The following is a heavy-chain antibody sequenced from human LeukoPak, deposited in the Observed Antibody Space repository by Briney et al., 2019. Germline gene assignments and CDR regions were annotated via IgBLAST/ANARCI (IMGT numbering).Heavy chain of an antibody. Sequence: GGSLRLSCVASGFILSSSEMNWVRQAPGKGLEWVSFIASDGTTFYADSVKGRFTLSRDNDKNSLYLQMNSLRAEDSATYYCVREGFYFFDFWGQGTLVTVSS. V-gene: IGHV3-48*03. CDR2: IASDGTT. CDR1: GFILSSSE. CDR3: VREGFYFFDF. J-gene: IGHJ4*01.